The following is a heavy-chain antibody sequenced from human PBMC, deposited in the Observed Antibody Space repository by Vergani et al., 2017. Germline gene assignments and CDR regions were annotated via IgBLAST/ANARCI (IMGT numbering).Heavy chain of an antibody. Sequence: EVQLVESGGGVVRPGGSLRLSCAASGFTFDDYGMSWVRQAPGKGLEWVSGINWNGGSTGYADSVKGRFTISRDNAKNSQYLQMNSLRAEDTALYYCASQYYYDSSGKRGYWGQGTLVTVSS. CDR3: ASQYYYDSSGKRGY. J-gene: IGHJ4*02. CDR1: GFTFDDYG. CDR2: INWNGGST. V-gene: IGHV3-20*04. D-gene: IGHD3-22*01.